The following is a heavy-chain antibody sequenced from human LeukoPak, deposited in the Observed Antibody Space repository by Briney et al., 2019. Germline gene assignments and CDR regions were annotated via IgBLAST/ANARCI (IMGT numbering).Heavy chain of an antibody. CDR3: ARGGSGSYYFDY. D-gene: IGHD3-10*01. CDR2: IYYSGST. Sequence: PSHTLSPTYTVSAGSISSGGYYCSWIRHHPRKRLEWIRYIYYSGSTYYNPSPKSRVTISVDTSKNQFSLKLSSVTAADTAVYYCARGGSGSYYFDYWGQGTLVTVSS. V-gene: IGHV4-31*03. J-gene: IGHJ4*02. CDR1: AGSISSGGYY.